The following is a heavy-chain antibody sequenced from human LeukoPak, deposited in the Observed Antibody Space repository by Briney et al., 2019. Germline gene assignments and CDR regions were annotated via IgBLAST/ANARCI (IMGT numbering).Heavy chain of an antibody. Sequence: PGGSLRLSCAASGFTFSSYGMHWVRQAPGKGLEWVAVIRYDGSNKYYADSVKGRFTISRDNSKDTLYLQMNSLRAEDTAVYYCARDMEVAGTSIDYWGQGTLVTVSS. D-gene: IGHD6-19*01. V-gene: IGHV3-33*01. J-gene: IGHJ4*02. CDR1: GFTFSSYG. CDR3: ARDMEVAGTSIDY. CDR2: IRYDGSNK.